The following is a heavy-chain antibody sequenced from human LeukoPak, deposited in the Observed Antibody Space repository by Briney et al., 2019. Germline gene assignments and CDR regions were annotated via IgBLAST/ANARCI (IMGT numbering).Heavy chain of an antibody. V-gene: IGHV4-39*07. J-gene: IGHJ6*03. CDR3: ARDKTGRDTAMVTLYYYYMDV. D-gene: IGHD5-18*01. CDR1: GGSISSSSYY. Sequence: SETLSLTCTVSGGSISSSSYYWGWIRQPPGKGLEWIGSIYYSGSTYYNPSLKSRVTISVDTSKNQFSLKLSSVTAADTAVYYCARDKTGRDTAMVTLYYYYMDVWGKGTTVTISS. CDR2: IYYSGST.